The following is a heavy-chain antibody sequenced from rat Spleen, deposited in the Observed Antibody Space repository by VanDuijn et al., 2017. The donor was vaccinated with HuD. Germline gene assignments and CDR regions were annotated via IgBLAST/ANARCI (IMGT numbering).Heavy chain of an antibody. Sequence: EVQLVESGGGLVQPGRSLKLSCAASGLTFSDYGMVWVRQAPTKGLEWVAYISTAGSNTFYRDSVKGRFTISRDNAKSTLYLQMDSLRSEDTATYYCAKDRYYGSEWYFDYWGQGVMVTVSS. CDR1: GLTFSDYG. CDR3: AKDRYYGSEWYFDY. CDR2: ISTAGSNT. V-gene: IGHV5S13*01. D-gene: IGHD1-6*01. J-gene: IGHJ2*01.